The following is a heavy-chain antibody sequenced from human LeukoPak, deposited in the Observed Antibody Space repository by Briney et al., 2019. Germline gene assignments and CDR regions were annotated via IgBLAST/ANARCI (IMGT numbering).Heavy chain of an antibody. CDR3: ASDYGGIFY. J-gene: IGHJ4*02. V-gene: IGHV3-30*03. D-gene: IGHD4-23*01. CDR2: ISYDGSSK. CDR1: GFTFSSYG. Sequence: GRSLRLSCAASGFTFSSYGMHWVRQAPGKGLEWVAVISYDGSSKYYADSVKGRFTISRDNSKNTLYLQMNSLRAEDTAVYYCASDYGGIFYWGQGTLVTVSS.